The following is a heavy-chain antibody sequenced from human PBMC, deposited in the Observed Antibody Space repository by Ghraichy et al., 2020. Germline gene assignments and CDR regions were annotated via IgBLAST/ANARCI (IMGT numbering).Heavy chain of an antibody. D-gene: IGHD6-19*01. J-gene: IGHJ3*02. CDR1: GFTFGDYA. Sequence: GGSLRLSCTVSGFTFGDYAMNWVRQAPGKGLEWVGFIRSKAYGGTAEYAESVKGRFTISRDDSKNIAYLQMNSLKTEDTAVYYCTSPLPYSSGWYFLEAFDIWGQGTMVTVSS. V-gene: IGHV3-49*04. CDR2: IRSKAYGGTA. CDR3: TSPLPYSSGWYFLEAFDI.